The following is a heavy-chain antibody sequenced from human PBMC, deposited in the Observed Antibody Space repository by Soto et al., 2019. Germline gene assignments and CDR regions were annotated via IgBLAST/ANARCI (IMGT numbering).Heavy chain of an antibody. Sequence: PSETLSLTCSVSGAAVSSGPYYWTWIRSPPGTGLEWIGYIYDSGETHYNACLQSRVTLLVDTSKNPFSLKLDSVPAADTAVYYCARARARDNGNIQAYYFYGLDVWGQGAAVT. CDR3: ARARARDNGNIQAYYFYGLDV. J-gene: IGHJ6*02. CDR2: IYDSGET. V-gene: IGHV4-61*01. CDR1: GAAVSSGPYY. D-gene: IGHD1-20*01.